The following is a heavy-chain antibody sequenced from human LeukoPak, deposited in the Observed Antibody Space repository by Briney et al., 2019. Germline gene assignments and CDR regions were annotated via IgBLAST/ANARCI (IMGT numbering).Heavy chain of an antibody. D-gene: IGHD4-17*01. CDR1: GGSFSGYY. CDR3: ARGLYGDYEGY. V-gene: IGHV4-34*01. Sequence: LKPSETLSLTCAVYGGSFSGYYWSWIRQPPGKGLEWIGEINHSGSTNYNPSLKSRVTISVDTSKNQFSLKLSSVTAADTAVYYCARGLYGDYEGYWGQGTLVTVSS. J-gene: IGHJ4*02. CDR2: INHSGST.